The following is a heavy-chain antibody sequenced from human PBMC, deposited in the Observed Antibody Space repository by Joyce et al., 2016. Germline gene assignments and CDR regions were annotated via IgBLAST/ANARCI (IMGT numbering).Heavy chain of an antibody. D-gene: IGHD3-10*02. CDR2: IDPRDSYT. CDR1: GYSFTSPW. Sequence: EVQLVQSGAEVKKPGESLRISGKGSGYSFTSPWISWVRQMPGKGLEWMGRIDPRDSYTDYSPSCEGHVTISVDKTISAAYLQWSSLRASDTAIYYCARHVTDWFDPWGQGTLVTVSS. J-gene: IGHJ5*02. CDR3: ARHVTDWFDP. V-gene: IGHV5-10-1*03.